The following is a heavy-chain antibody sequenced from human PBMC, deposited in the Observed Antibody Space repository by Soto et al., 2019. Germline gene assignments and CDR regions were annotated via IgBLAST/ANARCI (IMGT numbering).Heavy chain of an antibody. CDR1: GFTFTSSA. Sequence: SVKVSCKASGFTFTSSAVQWVRQARGQRLEWIGWIVVGSGNTNYAQKFQERVTITRDMSTSTAYMELSSLRSEDTAVYYCAAGNLGVVTYSYYYYGMDVWGQGTTVTVSS. V-gene: IGHV1-58*01. D-gene: IGHD3-3*01. CDR3: AAGNLGVVTYSYYYYGMDV. CDR2: IVVGSGNT. J-gene: IGHJ6*02.